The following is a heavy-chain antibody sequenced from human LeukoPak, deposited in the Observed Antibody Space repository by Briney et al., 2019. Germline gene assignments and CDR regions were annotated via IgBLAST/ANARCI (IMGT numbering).Heavy chain of an antibody. CDR2: FYYSGST. Sequence: SGAPSPTLTFPWGPLHEYYWEWVRQPPGEGPGGVWYFYYSGSTNYNPSLKSRVTISVDTSKNQFSLKLSSVTAADTAVYYCATHYYDSSGYPVPSYWYFDLWGRGTLVTVSS. V-gene: IGHV4-59*08. CDR1: GPLHEYY. D-gene: IGHD3-22*01. J-gene: IGHJ2*01. CDR3: ATHYYDSSGYPVPSYWYFDL.